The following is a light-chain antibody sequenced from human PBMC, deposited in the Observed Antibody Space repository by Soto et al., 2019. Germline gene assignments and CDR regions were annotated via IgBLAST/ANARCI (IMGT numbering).Light chain of an antibody. CDR1: SSDIGAYDY. Sequence: QSALTQPASLSGSPGQSITISCTGTSSDIGAYDYVSWFQQHPGKAPKLMISEVNNRPSGVSNRFSGSKSGNTAYLTISGLQVEDEADYYCQSYGTNLSVLFGGGTKVTVL. V-gene: IGLV2-14*01. J-gene: IGLJ2*01. CDR3: QSYGTNLSVL. CDR2: EVN.